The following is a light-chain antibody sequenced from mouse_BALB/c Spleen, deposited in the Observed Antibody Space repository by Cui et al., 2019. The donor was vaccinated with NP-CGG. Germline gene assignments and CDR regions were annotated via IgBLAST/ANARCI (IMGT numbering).Light chain of an antibody. J-gene: IGLJ1*01. CDR1: TGAVTNSNY. V-gene: IGLV1*01. CDR3: ALWYSNHWV. CDR2: GTN. Sequence: QAVVTQESALTTSPGETVTLTCRSSTGAVTNSNYANWVQEKPDHLFTGLIGGTNNRAPGVPARFSGSLIGDKAALTITGAQTEDEAIYFCALWYSNHWVFGGATKLTVL.